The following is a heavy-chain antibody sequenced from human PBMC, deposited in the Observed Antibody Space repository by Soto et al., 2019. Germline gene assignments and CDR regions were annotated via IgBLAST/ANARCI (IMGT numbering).Heavy chain of an antibody. CDR1: GFTFSSYA. V-gene: IGHV3-23*01. CDR3: AKDPFRRGGCFDY. J-gene: IGHJ4*02. Sequence: EVQLLESGGGLVQPGGSLRLSCAASGFTFSSYAMSWVRQAPGKGLEWVSAISGSGGNTYYADSVKGRFTISRDNSKNTLYLQINSLRAEDTAVYYWAKDPFRRGGCFDYWGPGTLVTVST. CDR2: ISGSGGNT. D-gene: IGHD6-19*01.